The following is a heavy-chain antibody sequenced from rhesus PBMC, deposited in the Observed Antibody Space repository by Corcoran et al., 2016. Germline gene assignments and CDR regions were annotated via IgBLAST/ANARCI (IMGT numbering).Heavy chain of an antibody. J-gene: IGHJ4*01. V-gene: IGHV1-111*02. Sequence: EVQLVQSGAAVKKPVASVKISCTASGYTFTAYYLPWVRQTPGKGREWMGRVDPEDGEAIHAQKFQDRVTITADTSTDTAYMELSSLRSEDTAVYYCATAGWVIWGQGVLVTVSS. D-gene: IGHD5-24*01. CDR2: VDPEDGEA. CDR1: GYTFTAYY. CDR3: ATAGWVI.